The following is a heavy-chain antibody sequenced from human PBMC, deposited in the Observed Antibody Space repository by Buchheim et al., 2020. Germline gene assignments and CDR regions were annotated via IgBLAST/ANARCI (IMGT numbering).Heavy chain of an antibody. V-gene: IGHV3-48*01. D-gene: IGHD6-19*01. J-gene: IGHJ4*02. Sequence: EVQLVESGGGLVQPGGSLRLSCAASGFTFSSYSMNWVRQAPGKGLEWVSYISSSSSTIYYADSVKGRFTISRDNAKNSLYLQMNSLRAEDTAVYYCAGSHIFSGWSLSDYWGQGTL. CDR1: GFTFSSYS. CDR3: AGSHIFSGWSLSDY. CDR2: ISSSSSTI.